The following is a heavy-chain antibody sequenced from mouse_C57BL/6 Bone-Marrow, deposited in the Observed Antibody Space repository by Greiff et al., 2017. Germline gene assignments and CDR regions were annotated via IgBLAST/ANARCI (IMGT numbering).Heavy chain of an antibody. CDR1: GYTFTSYW. CDR2: INPSNGGT. D-gene: IGHD2-4*01. CDR3: ARNERLRAGFAY. V-gene: IGHV1-53*01. Sequence: QVQLQQPGTELVKPGASVKLSCKASGYTFTSYWMHWVKQRPGQGLEWIGNINPSNGGTNYNEKLKSKATLTVDKSSSTAYMQLSSLTSEDSAVYYCARNERLRAGFAYWGQGTLVTGSA. J-gene: IGHJ3*01.